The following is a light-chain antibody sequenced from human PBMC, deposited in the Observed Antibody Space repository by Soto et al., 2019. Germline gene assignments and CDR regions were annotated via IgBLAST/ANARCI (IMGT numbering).Light chain of an antibody. CDR2: GAS. V-gene: IGKV3-15*01. CDR3: QQYNNWPLFT. CDR1: QSVSSN. Sequence: EIVMTQSPATLSVSPGERATLSCRASQSVSSNLAWYQQKPCQPPRLLIYGASTRATGIPTRFSGSGSGTEFTLTISSLQSEDFAVYYCQQYNNWPLFTFGPGTKVDIK. J-gene: IGKJ3*01.